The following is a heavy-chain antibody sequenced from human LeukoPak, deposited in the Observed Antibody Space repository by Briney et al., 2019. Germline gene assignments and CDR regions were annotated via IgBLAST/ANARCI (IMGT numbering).Heavy chain of an antibody. D-gene: IGHD2-15*01. CDR2: IKQDGSEK. V-gene: IGHV3-7*01. Sequence: GGSLRLSCAASGFTFSSYWMSWVRQAPGKGLEWVANIKQDGSEKYYVDSVKGRFTISRDNAKNSLYLQMNSLRAEDTAVYYCARDVVVVAATRLYYYYGMDVWGQGTTVTVSS. J-gene: IGHJ6*02. CDR3: ARDVVVVAATRLYYYYGMDV. CDR1: GFTFSSYW.